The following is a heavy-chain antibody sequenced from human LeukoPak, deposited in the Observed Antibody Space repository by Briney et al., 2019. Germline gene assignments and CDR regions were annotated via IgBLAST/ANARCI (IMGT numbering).Heavy chain of an antibody. D-gene: IGHD3-22*01. CDR2: ISSSSSYI. CDR3: ARETSSGYTTRGVDY. V-gene: IGHV3-21*01. CDR1: GFTFSSYS. J-gene: IGHJ4*02. Sequence: GGSLRLSCAAAGFTFSSYSMNWVRQAPGKGLEWVSSISSSSSYIYYADSVKGRFTISRDNAKNSLYLQMNSLRAEDTAVYYCARETSSGYTTRGVDYWGQGTLFTVSS.